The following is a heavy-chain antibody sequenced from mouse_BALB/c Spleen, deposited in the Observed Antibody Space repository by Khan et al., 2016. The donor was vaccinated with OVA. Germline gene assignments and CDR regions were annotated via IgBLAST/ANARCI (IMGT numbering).Heavy chain of an antibody. V-gene: IGHV14-3*02. Sequence: DQLQQSGAELVKPGASVKLSCSASGFNIKDTYMHWVKQRPEQGLDWIGRIDPANGNTKYDPKFQGKATLTADTSSNTAYLQVSSLTSEDTAVYYCARDYWDVFAYWGQGTLVTVSA. CDR2: IDPANGNT. D-gene: IGHD4-1*01. CDR3: ARDYWDVFAY. J-gene: IGHJ3*01. CDR1: GFNIKDTY.